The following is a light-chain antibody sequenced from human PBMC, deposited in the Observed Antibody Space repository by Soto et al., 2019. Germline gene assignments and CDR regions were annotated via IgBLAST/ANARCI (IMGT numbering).Light chain of an antibody. V-gene: IGKV1-39*01. CDR2: TAS. CDR3: QQSFSAPLT. Sequence: DIQMTQSPSALSASVGDRVTITCRASQNIKKYLNWYRQKPGKAPDLLIYTASSLQVGFPSRFSGSGSGTDFSLTITSLQPKDSATYFCQQSFSAPLTFGGGTKVEIK. CDR1: QNIKKY. J-gene: IGKJ4*01.